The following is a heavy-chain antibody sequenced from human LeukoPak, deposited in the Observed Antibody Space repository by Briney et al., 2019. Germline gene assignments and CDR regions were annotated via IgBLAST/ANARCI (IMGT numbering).Heavy chain of an antibody. CDR2: ISPYNGNT. CDR1: GYTFIIYG. CDR3: AREESIGRYQFLHEY. J-gene: IGHJ4*02. Sequence: ASVKVSCKASGYTFIIYGITWVRHAPGQGLGWMGWISPYNGNTRYLQKFQGRVTKTTDTSTSTASMKVRSLRSDDTAVYYWAREESIGRYQFLHEYWGEGTLVTVSS. D-gene: IGHD1-26*01. V-gene: IGHV1-18*01.